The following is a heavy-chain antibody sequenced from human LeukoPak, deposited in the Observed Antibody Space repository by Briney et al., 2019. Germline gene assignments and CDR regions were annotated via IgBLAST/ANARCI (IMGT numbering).Heavy chain of an antibody. CDR3: ARADSGSYPRYYYGMDV. V-gene: IGHV3-7*01. J-gene: IGHJ6*02. CDR1: GFTFSSYW. Sequence: GGSLRLSCAASGFTFSSYWMSWVRQAPGKGLEWVANINQDGSEKYYVDSVKGRFTISRDNAKNSLYLQMNSLRAEDTAVYYCARADSGSYPRYYYGMDVWGQGTTVTVSS. D-gene: IGHD1-26*01. CDR2: INQDGSEK.